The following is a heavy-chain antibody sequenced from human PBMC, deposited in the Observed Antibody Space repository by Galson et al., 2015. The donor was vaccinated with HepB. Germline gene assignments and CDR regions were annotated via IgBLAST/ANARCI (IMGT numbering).Heavy chain of an antibody. D-gene: IGHD3-3*01. CDR2: ISYDGSNK. CDR3: AKDGGIPIFGVVNLLDY. Sequence: SLRLSCAASGFTFSSYGMHWVRQAPGKGLEWVAVISYDGSNKYYADSVKGRFTISRDNSKNTLYLQMNSLRAEDTAVYYCAKDGGIPIFGVVNLLDYWGQGTLVTVSS. CDR1: GFTFSSYG. J-gene: IGHJ4*02. V-gene: IGHV3-30*18.